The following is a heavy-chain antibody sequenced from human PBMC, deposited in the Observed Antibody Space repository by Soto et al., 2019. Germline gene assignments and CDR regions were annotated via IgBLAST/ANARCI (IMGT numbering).Heavy chain of an antibody. J-gene: IGHJ1*01. Sequence: QVQLVQSGAEVKKPGASVKVSCKASGYTFTSYYMHWVRQAPGQGLEWMGIINPSGGSTRYAQKFQGRVTMNRDTSTSTVYMVLSSLRSEDTAVYYCARAHSSSWESKATLGYWGQGTLVTVSS. D-gene: IGHD6-13*01. CDR1: GYTFTSYY. CDR3: ARAHSSSWESKATLGY. CDR2: INPSGGST. V-gene: IGHV1-46*01.